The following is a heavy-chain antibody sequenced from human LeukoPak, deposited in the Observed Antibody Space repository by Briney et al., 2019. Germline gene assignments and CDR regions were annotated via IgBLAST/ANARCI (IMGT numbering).Heavy chain of an antibody. V-gene: IGHV3-30*18. CDR1: GFTFSSYG. CDR2: ISYDGSNK. Sequence: GGSLRLSCAASGFTFSSYGMHWVRQAPGKGLEWVAVISYDGSNKYYADSVKGRFTISRDNPKNTLYLQMNSLRAEDTAVYYCAKGTSSWYVYWGQGTLVTVSS. J-gene: IGHJ4*02. D-gene: IGHD6-13*01. CDR3: AKGTSSWYVY.